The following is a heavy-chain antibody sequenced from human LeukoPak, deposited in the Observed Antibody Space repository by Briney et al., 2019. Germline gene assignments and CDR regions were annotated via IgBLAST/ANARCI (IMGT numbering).Heavy chain of an antibody. V-gene: IGHV3-73*01. CDR3: TVISYDILTGKG. CDR2: IRSKANSYAT. D-gene: IGHD3-9*01. Sequence: PGGSLRLSCAASGFTFSGSAMHWVRQAPGKGLEWVGRIRSKANSYATAYAASVKGRFTISRDDSKNTAYLQMNSLKTEDTAVYYCTVISYDILTGKGWGQGTLVTVSS. CDR1: GFTFSGSA. J-gene: IGHJ4*02.